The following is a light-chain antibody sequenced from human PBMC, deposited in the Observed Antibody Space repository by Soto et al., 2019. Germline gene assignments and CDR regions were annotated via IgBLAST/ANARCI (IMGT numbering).Light chain of an antibody. Sequence: EIVLTQSPGTLSLSPGERATLSCRASQSVSSNLAWYQQKPGQAPRLLIYGASTRATGIPARFSGSGSGTEFTLTISSLQSADFAVYYCQQYNNRPPWTFGQGTQVDI. CDR2: GAS. J-gene: IGKJ1*01. CDR1: QSVSSN. CDR3: QQYNNRPPWT. V-gene: IGKV3-15*01.